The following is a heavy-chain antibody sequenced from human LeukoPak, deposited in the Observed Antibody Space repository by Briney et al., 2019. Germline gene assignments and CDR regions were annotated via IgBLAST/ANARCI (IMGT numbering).Heavy chain of an antibody. CDR2: INAGNGNT. V-gene: IGHV1-3*01. CDR1: GYTFTSYA. Sequence: ASVKVSCKASGYTFTSYAMHWVRQAPGQRLEWMGWINAGNGNTNYAQKLQGRVTMTTDTSTSTAYMELRSLRSDDTAVYYCARGYSSGWFYYYYGMDVWGQGTTVTVSS. CDR3: ARGYSSGWFYYYYGMDV. D-gene: IGHD6-19*01. J-gene: IGHJ6*02.